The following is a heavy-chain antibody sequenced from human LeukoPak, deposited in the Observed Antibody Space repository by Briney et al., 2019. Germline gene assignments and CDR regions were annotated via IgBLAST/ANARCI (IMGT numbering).Heavy chain of an antibody. CDR2: ISSSISYI. CDR3: ARDPVLLWFGESLGYGMDV. J-gene: IGHJ6*02. CDR1: GFTFRIYS. D-gene: IGHD3-10*01. Sequence: GGSLRLSCAASGFTFRIYSMNWVRAAPGKGLGWVSSISSSISYIYYADSVKGRFTISRDNAKNSLYLQMNSLRAEDTAVYYCARDPVLLWFGESLGYGMDVWGQGTTVTVSS. V-gene: IGHV3-21*01.